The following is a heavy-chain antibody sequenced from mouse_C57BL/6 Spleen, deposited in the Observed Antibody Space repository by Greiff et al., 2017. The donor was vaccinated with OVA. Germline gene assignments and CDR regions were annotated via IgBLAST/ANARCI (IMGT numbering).Heavy chain of an antibody. CDR1: GYTFTSYT. CDR2: INPSSGYP. J-gene: IGHJ3*01. V-gene: IGHV1-4*01. Sequence: QVQLQQSGAELARPGASVKMSCKASGYTFTSYTMHWVKQRPGQGLEWIGYINPSSGYPKYNQKFKDKATLTADKSSSTAYMQLSSLTSEDSAVYYCAIYDPFAYWGQGTLVTVSA. CDR3: AIYDPFAY. D-gene: IGHD2-3*01.